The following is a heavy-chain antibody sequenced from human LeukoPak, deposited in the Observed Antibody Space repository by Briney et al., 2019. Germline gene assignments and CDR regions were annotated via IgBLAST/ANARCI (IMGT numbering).Heavy chain of an antibody. V-gene: IGHV4-34*01. CDR3: VTMVRGVIMDFDY. Sequence: PSETLSLTCAVYGGSFSGYYWSWIRQPPGKGLEWIGEINHSGSTNYNPSLKSRVTISVDTSKNQFSLKLSSVTAADTAVYYCVTMVRGVIMDFDYWGQGTLVTVSS. CDR1: GGSFSGYY. J-gene: IGHJ4*02. D-gene: IGHD3-10*01. CDR2: INHSGST.